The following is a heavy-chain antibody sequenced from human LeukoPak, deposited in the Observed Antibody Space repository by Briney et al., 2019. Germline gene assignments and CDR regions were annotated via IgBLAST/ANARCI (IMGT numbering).Heavy chain of an antibody. Sequence: GGSLRLSCAASGFTFSSYSMNWVRQAPGKGLEWVSSISSSSSYIYYADSVKGRFTISRDNAKNSLYLQMNSLRAEDTAVYYCARDRGDFWSGYYNYFDYWGQGTLVTVSS. CDR2: ISSSSSYI. CDR1: GFTFSSYS. V-gene: IGHV3-21*01. CDR3: ARDRGDFWSGYYNYFDY. J-gene: IGHJ4*02. D-gene: IGHD3-3*01.